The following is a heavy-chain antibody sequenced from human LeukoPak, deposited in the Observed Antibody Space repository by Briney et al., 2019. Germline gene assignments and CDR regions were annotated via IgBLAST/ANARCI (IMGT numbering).Heavy chain of an antibody. CDR2: IYIVGNT. V-gene: IGHV3-53*01. J-gene: IGHJ4*02. CDR3: ARGTVTAPDF. CDR1: GFAMSSNY. Sequence: GGSLSLSCAASGFAMSSNYMSWARQAPGKGLEWVSVIYIVGNTYYADSVKGRFTISRDNSKNTLYLQMNSLRADDTAVYYCARGTVTAPDFWGQGTLVTVSS. D-gene: IGHD4-17*01.